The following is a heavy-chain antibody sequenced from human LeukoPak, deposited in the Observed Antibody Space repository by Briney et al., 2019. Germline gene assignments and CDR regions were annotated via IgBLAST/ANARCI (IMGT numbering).Heavy chain of an antibody. V-gene: IGHV3-11*04. CDR1: GFTFSDYY. CDR2: ISSSGSTI. D-gene: IGHD5-12*01. Sequence: PGGSLRLSCAASGFTFSDYYMSWIRQAPGKGLEWVSYISSSGSTIYYADSVKGRFTISRDNAKNSLYLQMSSLRAEDTAVYYCARPMEPQVDIVVDYWGQGTLVTVSS. CDR3: ARPMEPQVDIVVDY. J-gene: IGHJ4*02.